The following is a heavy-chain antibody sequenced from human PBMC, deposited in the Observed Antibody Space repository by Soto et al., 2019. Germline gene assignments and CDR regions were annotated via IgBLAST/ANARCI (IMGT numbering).Heavy chain of an antibody. J-gene: IGHJ5*02. V-gene: IGHV2-5*02. CDR3: AHRPPAAAMNWCDP. Sequence: QITLKESGPTLVKPTQTLTLTCTFSGFSLSTSGVGVGWIRQPPGKALEWLALIYWDDDKRYSPSLKSRLTTTKDTSKHQVVLTMTNMDPVDTATYYCAHRPPAAAMNWCDPWGQGTLVTVSS. CDR1: GFSLSTSGVG. D-gene: IGHD6-13*01. CDR2: IYWDDDK.